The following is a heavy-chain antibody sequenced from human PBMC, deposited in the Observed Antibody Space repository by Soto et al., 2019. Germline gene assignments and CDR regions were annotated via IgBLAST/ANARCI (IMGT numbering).Heavy chain of an antibody. CDR2: ISYDGSNK. V-gene: IGHV3-30*18. CDR1: GFTFSSYG. D-gene: IGHD6-19*01. CDR3: AKEGSGWYYAFDI. J-gene: IGHJ3*02. Sequence: QVQLVESGGGVVQPGRSLRLSCAASGFTFSSYGMHWVRQAPGKGLEWVAVISYDGSNKYYADSVKGRFTLSRDNSKNTLYLQMNSLRAEDTAVYYCAKEGSGWYYAFDIWGQGTMVTVSS.